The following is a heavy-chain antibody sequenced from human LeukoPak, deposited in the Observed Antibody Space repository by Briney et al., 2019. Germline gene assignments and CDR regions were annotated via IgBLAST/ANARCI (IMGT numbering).Heavy chain of an antibody. CDR2: ISNSRGKT. CDR3: AKGSYYDSSGSFYFDY. CDR1: GFTFSNYA. D-gene: IGHD3-22*01. J-gene: IGHJ4*02. Sequence: GGSLRLSCAASGFTFSNYAMSWVRQAPGKGLEWVSAISNSRGKTYYADSVKGRFIISRDNSKNTLYVQVNSLGTEDTAAYYCAKGSYYDSSGSFYFDYWGQGTLVTVSS. V-gene: IGHV3-23*01.